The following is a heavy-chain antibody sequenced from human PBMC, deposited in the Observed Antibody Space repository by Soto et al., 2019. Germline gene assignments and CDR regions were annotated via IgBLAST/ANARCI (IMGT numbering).Heavy chain of an antibody. CDR3: AKVDQGGDILSLDY. CDR1: GFTFSYYA. Sequence: EVQLLESGGGLVQPGGGSLRLSCAASGFTFSYYAMTWVRQAPGKGLEWVSTISFSGADTYYADSVKGRFTISRDNSKHTLYLQMNSLRAEDTAIYYCAKVDQGGDILSLDYWGQGTLVTVSS. V-gene: IGHV3-23*01. J-gene: IGHJ4*02. D-gene: IGHD3-9*01. CDR2: ISFSGADT.